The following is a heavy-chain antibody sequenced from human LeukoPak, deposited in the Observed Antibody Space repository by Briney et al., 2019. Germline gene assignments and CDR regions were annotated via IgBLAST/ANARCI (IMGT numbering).Heavy chain of an antibody. CDR3: ARVTTTPGGYGSGSYSLDY. CDR2: IIPIFGTA. V-gene: IGHV1-69*13. D-gene: IGHD3-10*01. Sequence: ASVKVSCKASGYTFTSYGISWVQQAPGQGLEWMGGIIPIFGTANYAQKFQGRVTITADESTSTAYMELSSLRSEDTAVYYCARVTTTPGGYGSGSYSLDYWGQGTLVTVSS. J-gene: IGHJ4*02. CDR1: GYTFTSYG.